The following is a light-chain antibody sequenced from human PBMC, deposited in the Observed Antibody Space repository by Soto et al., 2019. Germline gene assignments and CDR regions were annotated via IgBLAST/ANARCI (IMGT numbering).Light chain of an antibody. CDR1: SSNVGSNP. CDR3: AAWDDSLIALYV. J-gene: IGLJ1*01. Sequence: QTVLTQPPSASGTPGQRVTISCSGSSSNVGSNPVNWYQQLPGTAPKLLIYTNNQRPSGVPDRFSGSKSGTSASLAISGLQSEDEADYYCAAWDDSLIALYVLGTGTKVTVL. V-gene: IGLV1-44*01. CDR2: TNN.